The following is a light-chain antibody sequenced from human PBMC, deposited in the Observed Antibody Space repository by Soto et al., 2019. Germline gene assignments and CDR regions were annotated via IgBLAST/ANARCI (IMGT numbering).Light chain of an antibody. Sequence: EIVLTQSPATLSVSPGDRATLSCRASQSVTSNLAWYQHKPGQAPRLLIYGVSTRATGIPAGFSGSGSGTEFTLTISSLQSEDVAVYYCQHYNNWPYTCGQGTKLEIK. V-gene: IGKV3-15*01. J-gene: IGKJ2*01. CDR3: QHYNNWPYT. CDR1: QSVTSN. CDR2: GVS.